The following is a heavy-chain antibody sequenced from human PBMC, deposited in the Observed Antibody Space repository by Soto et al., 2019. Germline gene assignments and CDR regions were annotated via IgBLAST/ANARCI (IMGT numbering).Heavy chain of an antibody. CDR2: TSDDGDIQ. Sequence: QAGGSLRLSCAASGFDFRKYAMHWVRQSPGKGPEWVAITSDDGDIQYYADSVKGRFTISRDNSKNTLYLQMTTLRSEDAAVYFCARAVDAGMDPLDYWGQGTLVTVSS. J-gene: IGHJ4*02. D-gene: IGHD5-18*01. CDR1: GFDFRKYA. V-gene: IGHV3-30-3*01. CDR3: ARAVDAGMDPLDY.